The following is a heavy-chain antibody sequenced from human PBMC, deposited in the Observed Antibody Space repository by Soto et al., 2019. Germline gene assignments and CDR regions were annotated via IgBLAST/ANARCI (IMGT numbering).Heavy chain of an antibody. J-gene: IGHJ4*02. CDR3: ARDHSVNGTNFDY. V-gene: IGHV3-66*01. D-gene: IGHD1-20*01. CDR2: IYSGGST. Sequence: GGSLRLSCAASGFTVSSNYMSWVRQAPGKGLEWVSVIYSGGSTYYADSVKGRFTISRDNSKNTLYLQMNSLRAEDTAVYYCARDHSVNGTNFDYWGQGTLVTVSS. CDR1: GFTVSSNY.